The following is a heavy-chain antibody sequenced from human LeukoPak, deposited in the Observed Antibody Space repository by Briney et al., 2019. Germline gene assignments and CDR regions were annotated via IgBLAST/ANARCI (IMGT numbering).Heavy chain of an antibody. D-gene: IGHD6-19*01. CDR3: ASELQYSSGCPFPDY. J-gene: IGHJ4*02. CDR1: GGSISSGDYY. CDR2: INHSGST. Sequence: SQTLSLTCTVSGGSISSGDYYWSWIRQPPGKGLEWIGEINHSGSTNYNPSLKSRVTISVDTSKNQFSLKLSPVTAADTAVYYCASELQYSSGCPFPDYWGQGTLVTVSS. V-gene: IGHV4-30-4*01.